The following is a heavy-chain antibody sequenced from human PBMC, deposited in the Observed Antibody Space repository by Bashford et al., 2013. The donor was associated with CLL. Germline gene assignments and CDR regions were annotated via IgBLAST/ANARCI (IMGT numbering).Heavy chain of an antibody. V-gene: IGHV4-34*01. J-gene: IGHJ6*02. D-gene: IGHD3-22*01. Sequence: SETLSLTCAVYGGSFSGYYWSWIRQPPGKGLEWIGEINHSGSTNYNPSLKSRVTISVDTSKNQFSLKLSSVTAADTAVYYCARGPMIVVVINPGEPYYYYYYGMDVWGQGTTVTVFS. CDR1: GGSFSGYY. CDR3: ARGPMIVVVINPGEPYYYYYYGMDV. CDR2: INHSGST.